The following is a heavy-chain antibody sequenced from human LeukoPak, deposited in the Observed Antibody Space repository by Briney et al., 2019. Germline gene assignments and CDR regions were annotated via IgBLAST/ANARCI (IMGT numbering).Heavy chain of an antibody. V-gene: IGHV4-59*08. CDR2: SGGT. J-gene: IGHJ4*02. CDR1: GGSISGYY. D-gene: IGHD6-19*01. Sequence: ASETLSLTCTVSGGSISGYYWSWIRQPPGKGLEWIGYSGGTNYNPSLKSRLTISVDTSKNQFSLKLSSVTAADTAVYYCARLPREQWLSRDYWGQGTLVTVSS. CDR3: ARLPREQWLSRDY.